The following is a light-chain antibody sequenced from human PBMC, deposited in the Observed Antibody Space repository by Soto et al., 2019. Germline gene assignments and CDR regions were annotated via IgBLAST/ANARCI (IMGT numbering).Light chain of an antibody. CDR1: SSDVGSYKL. Sequence: QSALTQPASVSGSPGQSITISCTGTSSDVGSYKLVSWYQQHPGKAPKLIIYEGNKRPSGVSNRFSGSKSGNTASLTISGLQAEDEAHYYCCSYAGSSTWVFGGGTKLTVL. CDR3: CSYAGSSTWV. CDR2: EGN. J-gene: IGLJ3*02. V-gene: IGLV2-23*01.